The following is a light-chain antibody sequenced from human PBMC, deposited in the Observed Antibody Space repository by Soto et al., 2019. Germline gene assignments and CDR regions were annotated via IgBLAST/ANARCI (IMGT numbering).Light chain of an antibody. V-gene: IGKV2-24*01. Sequence: DIVLTQTPLSSPVTLGQPASISCRSSQSLVHGDGNTYFNWLLQRPGQPPRLLIYKISKRFPGVPDRFSGSGAGQGFTLKISRVEAEDVGVYYCMQATQSYTFGQGTKLEIK. CDR3: MQATQSYT. CDR1: QSLVHGDGNTY. CDR2: KIS. J-gene: IGKJ2*01.